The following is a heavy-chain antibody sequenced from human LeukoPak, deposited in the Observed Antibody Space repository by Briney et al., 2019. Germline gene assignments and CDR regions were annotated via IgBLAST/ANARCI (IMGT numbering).Heavy chain of an antibody. CDR2: ISWNSGSL. CDR3: AKDIFTGIAVTGTFDH. V-gene: IGHV3-9*01. J-gene: IGHJ4*02. CDR1: GFTFDDYA. Sequence: GGSLRLSCAVAGFTFDDYAMHWVRQAPGKGLEWVSGISWNSGSLGYADSVEGRFTISRDNAKNSLYLQMNSLRAEDTALYYCAKDIFTGIAVTGTFDHWGQGTLVTVSS. D-gene: IGHD6-19*01.